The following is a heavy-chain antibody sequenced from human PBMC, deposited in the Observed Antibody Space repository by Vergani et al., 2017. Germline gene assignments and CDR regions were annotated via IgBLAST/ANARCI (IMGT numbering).Heavy chain of an antibody. Sequence: QVQLVESGGGVVQPGRSLRLSCAASGFTFNQYGMHWVRQAPGKGLEWVAVTWYDGNNKQYADSVKGRFTISRDNSKSTMYLQMNSLRDEDTGVYYCARVSPGDNSGWEPFDYWGQGTLVTVSS. CDR2: TWYDGNNK. V-gene: IGHV3-33*01. J-gene: IGHJ4*02. D-gene: IGHD6-19*01. CDR3: ARVSPGDNSGWEPFDY. CDR1: GFTFNQYG.